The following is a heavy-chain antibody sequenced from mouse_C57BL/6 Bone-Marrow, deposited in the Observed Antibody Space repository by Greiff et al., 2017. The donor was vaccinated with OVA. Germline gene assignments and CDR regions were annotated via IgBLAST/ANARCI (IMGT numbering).Heavy chain of an antibody. CDR2: IYPGSGST. J-gene: IGHJ4*01. CDR3: ARGLGGAMYN. CDR1: GYTFTSYW. D-gene: IGHD2-13*01. Sequence: QVQLQQPGAELVKPGASVKMSCKASGYTFTSYWITWVKQRPGQGLEWIGDIYPGSGSTNYNEKFKSKATLTVDTSSSPDYMRLNSLTSEDSEVYFCARGLGGAMYNRGQGTSVTASS. V-gene: IGHV1-55*01.